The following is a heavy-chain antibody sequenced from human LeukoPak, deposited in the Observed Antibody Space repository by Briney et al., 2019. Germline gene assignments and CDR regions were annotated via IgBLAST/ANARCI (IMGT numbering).Heavy chain of an antibody. CDR1: GFTFSIYE. D-gene: IGHD4-11*01. J-gene: IGHJ4*02. CDR3: ARAPYDYPYYFDY. CDR2: ISSSGSTI. Sequence: GGSLRLSCAASGFTFSIYEMNWVRQAPGKGLEWVSYISSSGSTIYYADSVKGRFTISRDNAKNSLYLQMNSLRAEDTAVYYCARAPYDYPYYFDYWGQGTLVTVSS. V-gene: IGHV3-48*03.